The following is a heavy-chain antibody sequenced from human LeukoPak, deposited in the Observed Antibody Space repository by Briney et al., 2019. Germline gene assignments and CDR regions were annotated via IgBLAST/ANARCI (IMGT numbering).Heavy chain of an antibody. D-gene: IGHD1-26*01. V-gene: IGHV3-49*04. J-gene: IGHJ6*02. CDR3: TRNSGTYRGYGMDV. CDR1: GFIFRDRA. Sequence: GGSLTLSCTASGFIFRDRAMSWVRQAPGKGLEWVGFIRTKALGGTTEYAASVKDRFTISRGNSNSIAYLHTNSLKAEDTAVYYCTRNSGTYRGYGMDVWGRGTTVAVSS. CDR2: IRTKALGGTT.